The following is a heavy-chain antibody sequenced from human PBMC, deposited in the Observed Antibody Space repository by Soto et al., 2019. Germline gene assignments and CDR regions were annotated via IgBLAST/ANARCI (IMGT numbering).Heavy chain of an antibody. CDR2: IYYSGST. CDR3: ACYDSSGPDAFDI. CDR1: GGSISSGDYY. D-gene: IGHD3-22*01. J-gene: IGHJ3*02. V-gene: IGHV4-30-4*01. Sequence: QVQLQESGPGLVKPSQTLSLTCTVSGGSISSGDYYWSWIRQPPGKGLEWIGYIYYSGSTYYNPSLKSRVTLSVDTSKNQFSLKLSSVTAADTAVYYCACYDSSGPDAFDIWGQGTMVTVSS.